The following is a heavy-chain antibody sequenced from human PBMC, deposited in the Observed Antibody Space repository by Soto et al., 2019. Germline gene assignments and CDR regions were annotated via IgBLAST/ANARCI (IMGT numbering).Heavy chain of an antibody. CDR2: ISSRSYTI. D-gene: IGHD6-6*01. CDR3: ARGGSSSDNGMDV. J-gene: IGHJ6*02. V-gene: IGHV3-48*02. Sequence: EVQLVESGGGLVQPGGSLRLSCAASGFSFSTYSMKWVRQAPGKGLEWVSYISSRSYTIYYIDSVKGRFTISRDNAKRSLYLQMNSLRDEDTAVYYCARGGSSSDNGMDVWGQGTTVTVSS. CDR1: GFSFSTYS.